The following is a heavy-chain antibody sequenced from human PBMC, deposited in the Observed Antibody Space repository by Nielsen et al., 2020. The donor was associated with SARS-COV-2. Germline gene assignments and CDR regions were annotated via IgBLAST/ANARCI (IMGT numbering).Heavy chain of an antibody. Sequence: WIRQPPGKGLEWVSYISSSSSSYTNYADSVKGRFTISRDNSKNTLYLQMNSLRAEDTAVYYCARGGHYDSSGYAPAYFDYWGQGTLVTVSS. D-gene: IGHD3-22*01. V-gene: IGHV3-11*06. CDR2: ISSSSSSYT. CDR3: ARGGHYDSSGYAPAYFDY. J-gene: IGHJ4*02.